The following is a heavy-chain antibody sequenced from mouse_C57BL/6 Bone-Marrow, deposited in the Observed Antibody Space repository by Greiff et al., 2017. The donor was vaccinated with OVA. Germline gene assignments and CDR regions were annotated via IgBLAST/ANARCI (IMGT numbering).Heavy chain of an antibody. V-gene: IGHV1-64*01. CDR3: ASGNYRNYYAMDY. CDR1: GYTFTSYW. Sequence: QVQLQQPGAELVKPGASVKLSCKASGYTFTSYWMHWVKQRPGQGLEWIGMIHPNSGSTNYNEKLKSKATLTVDKSSSTAYMQLSSLTSEDSAVYYCASGNYRNYYAMDYWGQGTSVTVSS. CDR2: IHPNSGST. J-gene: IGHJ4*01. D-gene: IGHD2-1*01.